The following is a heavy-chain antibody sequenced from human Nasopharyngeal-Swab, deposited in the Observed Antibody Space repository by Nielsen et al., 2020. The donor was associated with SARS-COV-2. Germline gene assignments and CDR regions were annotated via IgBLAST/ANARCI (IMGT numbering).Heavy chain of an antibody. CDR1: GFTFSNYA. J-gene: IGHJ4*02. Sequence: GGSLGLSCAASGFTFSNYAMTWVRQAPGKGLEWVSAISGSGGSTYYADSVKGRFTISRDNSKNTLYLQMNSLRAEDTAVYYCAKDARYDFWSGYYFDYWGQGTLVTVSS. CDR3: AKDARYDFWSGYYFDY. V-gene: IGHV3-23*01. D-gene: IGHD3-3*01. CDR2: ISGSGGST.